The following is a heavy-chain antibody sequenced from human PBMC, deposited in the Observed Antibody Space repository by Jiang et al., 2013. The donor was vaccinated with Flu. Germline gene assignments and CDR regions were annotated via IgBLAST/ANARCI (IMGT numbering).Heavy chain of an antibody. Sequence: VRQAPGQGLEWMGGIIPFYGTADSAQKFQGRVVITADKSTTTVYMELNSLRSEDTAVYYCARVSPCGGDCYYFDNWGQGTLVTVSS. CDR2: IIPFYGTA. CDR3: ARVSPCGGDCYYFDN. D-gene: IGHD2-21*02. J-gene: IGHJ4*02. V-gene: IGHV1-69*06.